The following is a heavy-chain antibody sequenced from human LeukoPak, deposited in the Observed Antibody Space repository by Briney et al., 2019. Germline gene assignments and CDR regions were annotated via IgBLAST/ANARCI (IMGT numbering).Heavy chain of an antibody. Sequence: ASVKVSCKASGYTFTSYGISWVRQAPGQGLEWMGWISAYNGNTNYAQKLQGRVTMTTDTSTSTAYMELRSLRPDDTAVYYCARDLSIRYLGSYWGQGTLVTVSS. CDR2: ISAYNGNT. D-gene: IGHD3-9*01. J-gene: IGHJ4*02. CDR1: GYTFTSYG. V-gene: IGHV1-18*01. CDR3: ARDLSIRYLGSY.